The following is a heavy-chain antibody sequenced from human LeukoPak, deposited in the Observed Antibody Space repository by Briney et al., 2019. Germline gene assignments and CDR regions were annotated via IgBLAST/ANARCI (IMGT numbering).Heavy chain of an antibody. CDR2: ISSSRSTI. CDR3: ARDPQKWELLDAFDI. V-gene: IGHV3-48*01. D-gene: IGHD1-26*01. Sequence: GGSLRLSCAASGFIFSDYTMTWVRRAPGKGLEWVSSISSSRSTIYSAESVRGRFTISRDNAKNSLFLHMNSLRAEDTAVYYCARDPQKWELLDAFDIWGQGTMVTVSS. CDR1: GFIFSDYT. J-gene: IGHJ3*02.